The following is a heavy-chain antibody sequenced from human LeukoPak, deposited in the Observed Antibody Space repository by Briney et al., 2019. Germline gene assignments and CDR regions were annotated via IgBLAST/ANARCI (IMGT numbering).Heavy chain of an antibody. J-gene: IGHJ4*02. D-gene: IGHD4-11*01. V-gene: IGHV1-69*01. CDR1: GGTFRNYA. CDR3: ASPEENSDYYFVY. CDR2: IIPLFGRA. Sequence: ASLKVSCKASGGTFRNYAISWVRQAPGQGLEWMGGIIPLFGRAEYAQKFQGRVTITADESTRTVYLELSTLRSEDTAVYYCASPEENSDYYFVYWGQGTLVTVSS.